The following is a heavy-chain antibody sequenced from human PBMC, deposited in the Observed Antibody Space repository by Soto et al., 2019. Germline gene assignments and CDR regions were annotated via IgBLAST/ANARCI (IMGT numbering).Heavy chain of an antibody. CDR3: ARDPFGGVIASGYYYGMDV. D-gene: IGHD3-16*02. Sequence: EVQLVESGGGLIQPGGSLRLSCAASGFTVSSNYMSWVRQAPGKGLEWVSVIYSGGSTYYADSVKGRFTISRDNPKNTLYLQMNSLRAEDTAVYYCARDPFGGVIASGYYYGMDVWGQGTTVTVSS. V-gene: IGHV3-53*01. CDR2: IYSGGST. CDR1: GFTVSSNY. J-gene: IGHJ6*02.